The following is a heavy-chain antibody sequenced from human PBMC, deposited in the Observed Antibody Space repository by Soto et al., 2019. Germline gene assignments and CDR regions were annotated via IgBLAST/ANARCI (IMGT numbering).Heavy chain of an antibody. CDR3: ARDDELLTGYLSSFDH. J-gene: IGHJ4*02. CDR2: ISAYNSNT. D-gene: IGHD3-9*01. V-gene: IGHV1-18*01. Sequence: QVQLVQSGAEVKKPGASVKVSCRASGYTFSSYGISWVRQAPGQGLEWMGWISAYNSNTNYAQNFQDRLTMTTDTSTSTAYMELRSVRSDDTAVYYCARDDELLTGYLSSFDHWGQGTLVTVSS. CDR1: GYTFSSYG.